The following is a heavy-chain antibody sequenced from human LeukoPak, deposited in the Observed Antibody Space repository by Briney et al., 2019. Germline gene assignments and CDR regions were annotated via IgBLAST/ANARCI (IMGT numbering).Heavy chain of an antibody. D-gene: IGHD3-10*01. J-gene: IGHJ4*02. CDR3: ARDMVRGVTPPYYFDY. Sequence: GSLRLSCAASGFTFSSYAMHWVRQAPGKGLEWVAVISYDGSNKYYADSVKGRFTISRDNSKNTLYLQMNSLRAEDTAVYYCARDMVRGVTPPYYFDYWGQGTLVTVSS. V-gene: IGHV3-30*04. CDR2: ISYDGSNK. CDR1: GFTFSSYA.